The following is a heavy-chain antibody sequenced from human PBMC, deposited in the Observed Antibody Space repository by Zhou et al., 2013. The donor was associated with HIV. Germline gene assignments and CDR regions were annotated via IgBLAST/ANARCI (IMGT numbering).Heavy chain of an antibody. D-gene: IGHD3-10*01. V-gene: IGHV1-69*05. CDR1: GGTFRSYA. J-gene: IGHJ4*02. CDR3: ARGKGWQQYGVYFDY. CDR2: IIPIFGTA. Sequence: QVQLVQSGAEVKKPGSSVKVSCKASGGTFRSYAISWVRQAPGQGLEWMGGIIPIFGTANYAQKLQGRVTITMDESTSTAYMELSRLTSEDTAVYYCARGKGWQQYGVYFDYWGQGTLVTVSS.